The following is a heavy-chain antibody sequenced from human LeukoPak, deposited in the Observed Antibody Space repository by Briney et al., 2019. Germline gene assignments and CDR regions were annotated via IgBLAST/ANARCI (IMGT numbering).Heavy chain of an antibody. D-gene: IGHD6-6*01. V-gene: IGHV4-59*01. J-gene: IGHJ2*01. CDR3: ARDGLSSSTNWYFDL. Sequence: SETLSLTCTVSGGSLSSYYWSWIRQPPGKGLEGIGYIYYSGSTNYNPSLKSRVTISVDTSKNQFSLKLSSVTAADTAVYYCARDGLSSSTNWYFDLWGRGTLVTVSS. CDR1: GGSLSSYY. CDR2: IYYSGST.